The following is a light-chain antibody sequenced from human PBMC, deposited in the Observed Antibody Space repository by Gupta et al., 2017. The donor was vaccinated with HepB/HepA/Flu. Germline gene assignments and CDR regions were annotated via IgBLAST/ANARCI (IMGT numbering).Light chain of an antibody. Sequence: EIVLTQSPGSLSLSPGDSATLSCRASQSVSRNYLAWYQQKPGQAPRLLIYGASSRATGNPVGFSGGGEKKGFTLTSSRREDEDCAVYYEHQDSSSGIFGQGTNIDIK. V-gene: IGKV3-20*01. J-gene: IGKJ2*02. CDR3: HQDSSSGI. CDR1: QSVSRNY. CDR2: GAS.